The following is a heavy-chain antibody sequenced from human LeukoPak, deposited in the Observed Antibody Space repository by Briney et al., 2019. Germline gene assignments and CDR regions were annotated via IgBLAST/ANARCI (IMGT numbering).Heavy chain of an antibody. Sequence: PSETLSLNCTVSGGSISSFYRSWIRQPAGRGLEWIGRIYSSGSTNYSPSLKGRVTMSVDTSKNHFSLNLNSVTAADTAVYYCARGTGLWGFDYWGQGTLVTVSS. CDR1: GGSISSFY. CDR3: ARGTGLWGFDY. CDR2: IYSSGST. V-gene: IGHV4-4*07. J-gene: IGHJ4*02. D-gene: IGHD3-16*01.